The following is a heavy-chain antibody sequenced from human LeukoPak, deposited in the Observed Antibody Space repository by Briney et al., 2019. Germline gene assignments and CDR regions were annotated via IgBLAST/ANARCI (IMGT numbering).Heavy chain of an antibody. D-gene: IGHD6-19*01. CDR1: GFTFSSYG. CDR2: TSGSGSST. Sequence: PGGSLRLSCAASGFTFSSYGMSWVRQAPRKGLEWVSGTSGSGSSTYYADSVKGRFTISRDNSKNTLYLQMNSLRAEDTAVYYCAKKQWLVTDSIDYWGQGTLVTVSS. J-gene: IGHJ4*02. V-gene: IGHV3-23*01. CDR3: AKKQWLVTDSIDY.